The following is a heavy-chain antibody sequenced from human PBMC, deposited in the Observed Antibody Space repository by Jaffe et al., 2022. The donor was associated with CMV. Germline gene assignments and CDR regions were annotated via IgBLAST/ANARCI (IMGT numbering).Heavy chain of an antibody. Sequence: QITLKESGPTLVKPTQTLTLTCTFSGFSLSTSGVGVGWIRQPPGKALEWLALIYWDDDKRYSPSLKSRLTITKDTSKNQVVLTMTNMDPVDTATYYCAHSKIAARLRRCNFDYWGQGTLVTVSS. J-gene: IGHJ4*02. V-gene: IGHV2-5*02. D-gene: IGHD6-6*01. CDR3: AHSKIAARLRRCNFDY. CDR2: IYWDDDK. CDR1: GFSLSTSGVG.